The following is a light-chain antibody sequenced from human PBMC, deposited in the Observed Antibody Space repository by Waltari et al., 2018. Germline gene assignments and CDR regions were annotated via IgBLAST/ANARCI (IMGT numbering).Light chain of an antibody. Sequence: QSVLTPPPSVSGAPGQRVTISCTRRSSNIGAGYDVFWYQQLPGTAPKLLIFGNSNRPSGVPDRFSGSKSGTSASLAITGLQAEDEADYSCQSYDSSLSAYVFGPGTKVTVL. CDR1: SSNIGAGYD. CDR3: QSYDSSLSAYV. J-gene: IGLJ1*01. V-gene: IGLV1-40*01. CDR2: GNS.